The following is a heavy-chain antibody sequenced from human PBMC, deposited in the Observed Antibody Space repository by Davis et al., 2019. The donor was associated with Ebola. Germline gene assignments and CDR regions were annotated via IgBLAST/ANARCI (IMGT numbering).Heavy chain of an antibody. CDR2: INPNSGGT. D-gene: IGHD1-1*01. Sequence: ASVKVSCKASGYTFTGYYMHWVRQAPGQGLEWMGWINPNSGGTNYAQKFQGRVTMTRDTSISTAYMELSRLRSDDTAVYYCARDPPGPDGSWFDPWGQGTLVTVSS. CDR1: GYTFTGYY. CDR3: ARDPPGPDGSWFDP. J-gene: IGHJ5*02. V-gene: IGHV1-2*02.